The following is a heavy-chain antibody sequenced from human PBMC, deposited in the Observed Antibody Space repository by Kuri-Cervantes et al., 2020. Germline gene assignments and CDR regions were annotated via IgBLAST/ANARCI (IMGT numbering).Heavy chain of an antibody. V-gene: IGHV4-59*01. CDR1: GGSISSYY. CDR3: ARAPRRQDAFDI. J-gene: IGHJ3*02. CDR2: IYYSGSA. Sequence: GSLRLSCTVSGGSISSYYWSWIRQPPGKGLEWIGYIYYSGSANYNPSLKSRVTISVDTSKNQFSLKLSSVTAADTAVYYCARAPRRQDAFDIWGQGTMVTVSS. D-gene: IGHD1-14*01.